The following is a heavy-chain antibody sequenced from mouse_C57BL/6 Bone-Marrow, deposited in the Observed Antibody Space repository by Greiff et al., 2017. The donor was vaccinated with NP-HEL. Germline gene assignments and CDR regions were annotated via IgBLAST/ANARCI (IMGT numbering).Heavy chain of an antibody. J-gene: IGHJ2*01. CDR1: GFTFSSYA. Sequence: EVKLMESGGGLVKPGGSLKLSCAASGFTFSSYAMSWVRQTPEKRLEWVATISDGGSYTYYPDNVKGRFTISRDNAKNNLYLQMSHLKSEDTAMYYCARGALLYWGQGTTLTVSS. CDR3: ARGALLY. CDR2: ISDGGSYT. V-gene: IGHV5-4*03.